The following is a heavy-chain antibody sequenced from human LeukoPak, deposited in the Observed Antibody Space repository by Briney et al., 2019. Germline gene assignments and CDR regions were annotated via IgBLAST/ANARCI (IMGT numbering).Heavy chain of an antibody. J-gene: IGHJ4*02. D-gene: IGHD3-22*01. Sequence: GASVKVSCKASGYTFTSYGISWVRQAPGQGLEWMGWISAYNGNTNYAQKLQGRVTMTTDTSTSTVYMELSSLRSEDTAVYYCARDPKTYYYDSSGPYYFDYWGQGTLVTVSS. CDR2: ISAYNGNT. V-gene: IGHV1-18*01. CDR1: GYTFTSYG. CDR3: ARDPKTYYYDSSGPYYFDY.